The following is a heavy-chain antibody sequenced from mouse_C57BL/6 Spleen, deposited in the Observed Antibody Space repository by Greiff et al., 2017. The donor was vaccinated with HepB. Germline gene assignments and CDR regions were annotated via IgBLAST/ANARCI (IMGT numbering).Heavy chain of an antibody. D-gene: IGHD1-1*01. Sequence: DVKLVESGGDLVKPGGSLKLSCAASGFTFSSYGMSWVRQTPDKRLEWVATISSGGSYTYYPDSVKGRFTISRDNAKNTLYLQMSSLKSEDTAMYYCARHKDYGSSGGYMDYWGQGTSVTVSS. CDR3: ARHKDYGSSGGYMDY. CDR2: ISSGGSYT. V-gene: IGHV5-6*02. J-gene: IGHJ4*01. CDR1: GFTFSSYG.